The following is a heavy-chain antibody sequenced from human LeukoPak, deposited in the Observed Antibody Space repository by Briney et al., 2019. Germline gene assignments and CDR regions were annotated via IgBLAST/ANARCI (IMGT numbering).Heavy chain of an antibody. Sequence: SETLSLTCSVSGGSISSGGYYWAWIRQPPGKGLEWIGTIYYSGSTYYNPSLKSRVTILEDKSKNQFSLKMSSVTAADTAVYYCARLSLKVLEWSPTKGKETHYFDYWGQGTLVTVSS. CDR2: IYYSGST. CDR1: GGSISSGGYY. J-gene: IGHJ4*02. CDR3: ARLSLKVLEWSPTKGKETHYFDY. V-gene: IGHV4-39*07. D-gene: IGHD3-3*01.